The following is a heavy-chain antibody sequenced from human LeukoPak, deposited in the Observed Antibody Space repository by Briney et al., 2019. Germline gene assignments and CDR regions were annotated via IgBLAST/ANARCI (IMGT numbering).Heavy chain of an antibody. D-gene: IGHD3-16*01. J-gene: IGHJ4*02. V-gene: IGHV1-2*02. CDR3: ARDERYSDADHHYPDLGY. Sequence: ASVKVSCKASGYIFTGYYLFWVRQAPGQGLEWMGWINPNGGATWYAQKFQGRVTLTCDTSIRTTYMELSSLTSDDTAVYYCARDERYSDADHHYPDLGYWGQGTLVTVSS. CDR1: GYIFTGYY. CDR2: INPNGGAT.